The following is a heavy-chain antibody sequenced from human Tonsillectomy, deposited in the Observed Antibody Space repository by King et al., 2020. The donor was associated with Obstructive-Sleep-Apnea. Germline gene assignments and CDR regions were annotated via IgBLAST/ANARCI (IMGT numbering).Heavy chain of an antibody. Sequence: VQLVESGGGVVQPGGSLRLSCAASGFTFSSYDIHWVRQTPGRGLEWVAFIRYDGRDKYLADSVQGRFTISRDNSKNTLYLQLNSLRAEDTAVYYCARNDMITFGGPMIDYWGQGTLVTVSS. CDR1: GFTFSSYD. CDR3: ARNDMITFGGPMIDY. V-gene: IGHV3-30*02. J-gene: IGHJ4*02. D-gene: IGHD3-16*01. CDR2: IRYDGRDK.